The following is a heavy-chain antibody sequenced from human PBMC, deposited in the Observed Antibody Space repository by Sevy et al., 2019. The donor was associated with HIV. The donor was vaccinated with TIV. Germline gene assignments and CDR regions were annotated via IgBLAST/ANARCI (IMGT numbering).Heavy chain of an antibody. Sequence: SETLSLTCTVSGGSISSSSYYWGWIRQAPGKGMEWIGSMDYSGTTNYNPSLKSRAIISVDTSKDQFSLKLSSVTAADTAVYFCARQYGAGLDVWSTGTTVTVSS. J-gene: IGHJ6*04. CDR2: MDYSGTT. CDR3: ARQYGAGLDV. CDR1: GGSISSSSYY. V-gene: IGHV4-39*01. D-gene: IGHD4-17*01.